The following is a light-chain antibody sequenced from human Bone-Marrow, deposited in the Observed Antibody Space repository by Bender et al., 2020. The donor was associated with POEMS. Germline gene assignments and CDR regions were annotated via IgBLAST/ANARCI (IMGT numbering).Light chain of an antibody. CDR2: DVS. V-gene: IGLV2-14*03. J-gene: IGLJ3*02. CDR1: SADVGAFTY. CDR3: AAWDDSLNGWV. Sequence: QSALTQPASVSGSPGQSITISCTGTSADVGAFTYVSWYQQHPGKAPKLLIFDVSNRPSGISHRFSGSKSGTSASLAISGLQSEDETDYYCAAWDDSLNGWVFGGGTKLTVL.